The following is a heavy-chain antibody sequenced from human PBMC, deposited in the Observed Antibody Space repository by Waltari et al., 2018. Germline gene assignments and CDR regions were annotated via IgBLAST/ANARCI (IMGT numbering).Heavy chain of an antibody. V-gene: IGHV3-30-3*01. Sequence: QVQLVESGGGVVQPGRSLRLSCAASGFTFSSYAMHWVRQAPGKGLEWVAVISYDGSNKYYADSVKGRFTISRDNSKNTLYLQMNSLRAEDTAVYYCARDTLPVTETLYFDYWGQGTLVTVSS. D-gene: IGHD2-21*02. CDR3: ARDTLPVTETLYFDY. CDR1: GFTFSSYA. J-gene: IGHJ4*02. CDR2: ISYDGSNK.